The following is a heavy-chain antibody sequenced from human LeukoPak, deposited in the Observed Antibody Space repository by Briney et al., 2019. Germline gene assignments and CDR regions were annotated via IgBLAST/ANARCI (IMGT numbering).Heavy chain of an antibody. J-gene: IGHJ4*02. Sequence: SGPTLVNPTQTLTLTCTFSGFSLSTSGVGVGWIRQPPGKALEWLALIYWGDDKRYSPSLKSRLTITKDTSKNQVVLTMTNMDPVDTATYYCAHSYYDFWSGYSVSFDYWGQGTLVTVSS. CDR2: IYWGDDK. V-gene: IGHV2-5*02. CDR1: GFSLSTSGVG. D-gene: IGHD3-3*01. CDR3: AHSYYDFWSGYSVSFDY.